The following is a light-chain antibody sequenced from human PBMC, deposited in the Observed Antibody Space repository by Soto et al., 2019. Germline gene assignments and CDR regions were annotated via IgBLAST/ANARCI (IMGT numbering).Light chain of an antibody. CDR1: SSDVGAYNF. Sequence: QSALTQPASVSGSPGQSITISCTGTSSDVGAYNFVSCHQQHPGKAPKLMIYNVYDRPSGISYRFSGSKSGNTASLTISELQGEDEADYYCSAYTVSRTYVFGTGTKRTVL. CDR3: SAYTVSRTYV. J-gene: IGLJ1*01. CDR2: NVY. V-gene: IGLV2-14*03.